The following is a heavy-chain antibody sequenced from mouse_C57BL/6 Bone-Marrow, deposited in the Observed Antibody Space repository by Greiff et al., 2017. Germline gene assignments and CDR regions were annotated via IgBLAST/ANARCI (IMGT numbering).Heavy chain of an antibody. Sequence: EVKLMESGGGLVQPKGSLKLSCAASGFTFNTYAMHWVRQAPGKGLEWVARISSKSSNYATYYADSVKDRFTISRDDSQSILYLPMNNRKTEDTAMYNCVRDGIYYGSRYYAMDYWGQGTSVTVSS. J-gene: IGHJ4*01. V-gene: IGHV10-3*01. CDR1: GFTFNTYA. D-gene: IGHD1-1*01. CDR3: VRDGIYYGSRYYAMDY. CDR2: ISSKSSNYAT.